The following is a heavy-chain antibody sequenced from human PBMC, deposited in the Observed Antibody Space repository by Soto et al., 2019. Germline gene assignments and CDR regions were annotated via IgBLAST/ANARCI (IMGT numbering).Heavy chain of an antibody. CDR1: GFTFSSYW. J-gene: IGHJ4*02. D-gene: IGHD2-15*01. CDR2: INSDGSST. V-gene: IGHV3-74*01. CDR3: VRTSLVVAAATREDY. Sequence: EVQLVESGGGLVQPGGSLRLSCAASGFTFSSYWMHWVRQAPGKGLVWVSRINSDGSSTSYADSVTGRFTISRDNAKNTLYLKMICLRAEDTAVYYCVRTSLVVAAATREDYWGQGTLVTVSS.